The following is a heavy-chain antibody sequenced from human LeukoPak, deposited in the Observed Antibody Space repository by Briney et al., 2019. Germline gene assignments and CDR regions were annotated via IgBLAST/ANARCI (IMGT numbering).Heavy chain of an antibody. CDR1: GYTFTSYW. J-gene: IGHJ4*02. CDR2: IYPGDSDT. Sequence: GESLQIPCKGSGYTFTSYWIGWVRQMTGKGLEWMGIIYPGDSDTRYSPSFQGQVTISADKSISIAYLQWSSLKASDTAMYYCATSMVRGVITRFDYWGQGTLVTVSS. D-gene: IGHD3-10*01. V-gene: IGHV5-51*01. CDR3: ATSMVRGVITRFDY.